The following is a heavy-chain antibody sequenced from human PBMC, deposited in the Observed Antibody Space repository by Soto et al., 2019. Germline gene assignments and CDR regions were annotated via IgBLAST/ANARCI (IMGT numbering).Heavy chain of an antibody. CDR1: GFTFSSYA. D-gene: IGHD3-9*01. V-gene: IGHV3-23*01. CDR2: ISGSGGTT. CDR3: AKDGARTGYHHFAY. Sequence: GGSLRLSCAVSGFTFSSYAMTWVRQAPGTGLEWVSTISGSGGTTYYADSVKGRFTISRDNSKNTLYLQMNSLRAEDTAIYYCAKDGARTGYHHFAYWGRGTLVTVSS. J-gene: IGHJ4*02.